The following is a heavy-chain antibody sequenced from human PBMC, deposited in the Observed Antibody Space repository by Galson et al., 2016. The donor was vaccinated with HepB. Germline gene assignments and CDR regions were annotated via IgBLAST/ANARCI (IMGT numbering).Heavy chain of an antibody. CDR1: GGTFSNYA. CDR2: IIPMSDTA. CDR3: ARIGSSSAIYFDY. D-gene: IGHD6-13*01. J-gene: IGHJ4*02. V-gene: IGHV1-69*13. Sequence: SVKVSCKASGGTFSNYAISWIRQAPGQGLEWMGGIIPMSDTADYARKFQDRVTITADESTRTAYMELSSLRSEDTAVYYCARIGSSSAIYFDYWGQGTLVTVSS.